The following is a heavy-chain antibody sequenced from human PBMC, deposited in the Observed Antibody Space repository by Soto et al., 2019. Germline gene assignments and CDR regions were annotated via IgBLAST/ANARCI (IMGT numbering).Heavy chain of an antibody. Sequence: GGSLRLSCAASGFTFSSYSMNWVRQAPGKGLEWVSSISSSSSYIYYAGSVKGRFTISRDNSKNTLYLQMNSLRAEDTAVYYCARAESDYYGSGSYWRNNWFDPWGQGTLVTVSS. D-gene: IGHD3-10*01. V-gene: IGHV3-21*01. CDR3: ARAESDYYGSGSYWRNNWFDP. CDR2: ISSSSSYI. CDR1: GFTFSSYS. J-gene: IGHJ5*02.